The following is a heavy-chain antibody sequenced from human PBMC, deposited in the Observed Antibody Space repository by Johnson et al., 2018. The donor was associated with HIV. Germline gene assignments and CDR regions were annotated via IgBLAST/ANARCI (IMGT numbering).Heavy chain of an antibody. CDR1: GFTFSSYA. Sequence: QVQLVESGGGVVQPGRSLRLSCAASGFTFSSYAMHWVRQAPGKGLEWVAVISYDGSNKYYADSVKGRFTISRDNSKNTLCLQMNSLRAEDTAVYYCAIDRMRGATKDAVDIWGQGTMVTVSS. D-gene: IGHD1-26*01. CDR3: AIDRMRGATKDAVDI. CDR2: ISYDGSNK. J-gene: IGHJ3*02. V-gene: IGHV3-30*04.